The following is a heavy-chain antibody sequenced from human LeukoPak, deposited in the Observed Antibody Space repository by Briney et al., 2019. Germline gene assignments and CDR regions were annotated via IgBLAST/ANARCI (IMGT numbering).Heavy chain of an antibody. CDR2: IYYSGST. J-gene: IGHJ4*02. D-gene: IGHD1-26*01. CDR3: ARHSGVVGATHY. CDR1: GGSISSYY. V-gene: IGHV4-59*04. Sequence: SETLSLTCTVSGGSISSYYWSWIRQPPGKGLEWIGYIYYSGSTYYNPSLKSRVTISVDTSKNQFSLKLSSVTAADTAVYYCARHSGVVGATHYWGQGTLVTVSS.